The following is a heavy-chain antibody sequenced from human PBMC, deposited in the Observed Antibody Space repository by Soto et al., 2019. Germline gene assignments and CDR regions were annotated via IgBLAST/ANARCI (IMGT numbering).Heavy chain of an antibody. J-gene: IGHJ5*02. D-gene: IGHD3-3*01. CDR3: ARGTRVFGVQTFGGWPDP. CDR1: GDSVNSDNYY. CDR2: IYYSGST. V-gene: IGHV4-61*01. Sequence: SETPSLTRTVSGDSVNSDNYYWSWIRQPPGRRLEWIGFIYYSGSTNYSPSLKSRATISVDTSKNQFSLKLTSVTAADTAIYYCARGTRVFGVQTFGGWPDPRGQAPQVTVSS.